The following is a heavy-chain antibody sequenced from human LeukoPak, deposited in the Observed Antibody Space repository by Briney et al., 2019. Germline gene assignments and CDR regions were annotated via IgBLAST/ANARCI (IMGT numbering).Heavy chain of an antibody. J-gene: IGHJ4*02. CDR3: ARSINYSNYLLDY. CDR1: GFNFGDYD. CDR2: ISASGATT. Sequence: GGSLRLSCAASGFNFGDYDMTWVRQAPGKGLEWVASISASGATTNYADSVRGRFTISRDTSNKVAYLRMTSLSAEDTAVYYCARSINYSNYLLDYWGQGTRVTVSS. D-gene: IGHD4-11*01. V-gene: IGHV3-23*01.